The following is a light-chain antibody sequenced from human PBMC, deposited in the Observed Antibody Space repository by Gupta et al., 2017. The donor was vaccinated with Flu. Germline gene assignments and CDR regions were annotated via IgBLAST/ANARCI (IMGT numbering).Light chain of an antibody. CDR2: GAS. CDR1: HSISSN. J-gene: IGKJ2*01. V-gene: IGKV3-15*01. CDR3: QQYDNWPET. Sequence: PAPLSVSPGETTSLSCGASHSISSNLAWYQQKPGQAPRLLIYGASTRATGIPARFSGSGSGTDFALTISSLQSEDFAVYYCQQYDNWPETFGPGTKVEIK.